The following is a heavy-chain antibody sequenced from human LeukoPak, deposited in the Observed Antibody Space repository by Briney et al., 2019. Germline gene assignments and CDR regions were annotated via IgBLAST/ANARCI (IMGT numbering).Heavy chain of an antibody. D-gene: IGHD4-17*01. Sequence: GGSLRLSCAASGFTFSSYAMSGVRQAPGKGLEWVSAISGSGGSTYYADSVKGRFTISRDNSKNTLYLQMNSLRAEDTAVYYCAKGQHDYGDLWDYWGQGTLVTVSS. CDR1: GFTFSSYA. CDR2: ISGSGGST. J-gene: IGHJ4*02. V-gene: IGHV3-23*01. CDR3: AKGQHDYGDLWDY.